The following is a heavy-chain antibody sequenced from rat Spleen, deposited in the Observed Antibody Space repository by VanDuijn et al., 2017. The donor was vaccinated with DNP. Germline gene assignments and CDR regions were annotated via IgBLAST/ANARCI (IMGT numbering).Heavy chain of an antibody. Sequence: EVQFQESGPGLVKPSQSLSLTCSVTGYSITTNFWGWIRKFPGNKLEYIGHISYSGSTNYNPALKSRLSITRDTSKNHFFLHLNSVTTEDTATYYCARWTRYFDYWGQGVMVTVSS. J-gene: IGHJ2*01. D-gene: IGHD1-7*01. CDR2: ISYSGST. CDR1: GYSITTNF. CDR3: ARWTRYFDY. V-gene: IGHV3-1*01.